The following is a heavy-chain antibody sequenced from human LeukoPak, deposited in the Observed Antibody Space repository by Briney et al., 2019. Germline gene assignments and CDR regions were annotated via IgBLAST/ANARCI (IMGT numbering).Heavy chain of an antibody. CDR1: GFTLSHYG. CDR3: ANAGDFSGPRD. J-gene: IGHJ4*02. CDR2: ISHDGSKK. D-gene: IGHD3-3*01. Sequence: GGSLRLSCAASGFTLSHYGSQGVRQAPGGGREWMAVISHDGSKKYSADSVKGRFSMSRDNSNNTLYLHMNSLRVEDTAVYYCANAGDFSGPRDWGQGTLVTVSS. V-gene: IGHV3-30*18.